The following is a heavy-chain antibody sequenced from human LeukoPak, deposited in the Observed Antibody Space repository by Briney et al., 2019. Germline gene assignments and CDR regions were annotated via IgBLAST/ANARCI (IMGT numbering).Heavy chain of an antibody. CDR2: IYYSGCT. CDR3: ASSVVTATWYFDL. CDR1: GGSISSSSYY. D-gene: IGHD2-21*02. Sequence: SETLSLTCSVSGGSISSSSYYWGWIRQRPGKGLEWIGSIYYSGCTYYNPSLKGRVTISVDTSKNQFSQKLSSVTAADTAVYYCASSVVTATWYFDLWGRGTLVTVSS. J-gene: IGHJ2*01. V-gene: IGHV4-39*01.